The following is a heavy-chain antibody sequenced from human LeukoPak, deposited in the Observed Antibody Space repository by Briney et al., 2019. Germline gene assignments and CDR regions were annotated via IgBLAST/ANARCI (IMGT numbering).Heavy chain of an antibody. CDR3: ARVKGDRRFYYYYMDV. CDR2: IYYSGST. D-gene: IGHD3-16*01. J-gene: IGHJ6*03. Sequence: PSETLSLTCTVSGGSISSHYWSWIRQPPGKGLEWIGYIYYSGSTNYNPSLKSRVTISVDTSKYQFSLKLSSVTAADTAVYYCARVKGDRRFYYYYMDVWGKGTTVTVSS. CDR1: GGSISSHY. V-gene: IGHV4-59*11.